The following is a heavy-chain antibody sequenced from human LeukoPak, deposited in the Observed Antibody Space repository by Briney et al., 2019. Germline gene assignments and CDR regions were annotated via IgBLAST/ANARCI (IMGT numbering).Heavy chain of an antibody. CDR3: ASVRGINYYDSSGYYDY. CDR2: INWNGYNT. D-gene: IGHD3-22*01. CDR1: GFTFDDYA. V-gene: IGHV3-20*04. Sequence: GGSLRLSCAASGFTFDDYAMSWVRQAPGKGREWVSGINWNGYNTGYADSVKGRFTISRDNAKNSLYLQMNSLRAEDTRLYYGASVRGINYYDSSGYYDYWGQGTLVTVSS. J-gene: IGHJ4*02.